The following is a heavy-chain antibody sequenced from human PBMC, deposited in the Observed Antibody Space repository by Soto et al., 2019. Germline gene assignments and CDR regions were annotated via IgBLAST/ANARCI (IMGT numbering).Heavy chain of an antibody. CDR1: GFTFSSYT. CDR2: ISSSSSYI. V-gene: IGHV3-21*01. D-gene: IGHD3-22*01. J-gene: IGHJ3*02. CDR3: VRDQFYYDSSGHSDAFDI. Sequence: AGGSLRLSCAASGFTFSSYTLTWVRQAPGKGLEWVSSISSSSSYIYSADSLKGRFTISRDNAKNSLYLQMNSLTAEDTAVYYCVRDQFYYDSSGHSDAFDIWGQGTMVTVSS.